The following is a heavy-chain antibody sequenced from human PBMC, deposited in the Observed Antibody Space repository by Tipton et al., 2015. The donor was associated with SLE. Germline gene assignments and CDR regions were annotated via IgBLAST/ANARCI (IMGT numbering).Heavy chain of an antibody. V-gene: IGHV3-30*02. CDR3: AKDPHGGSGSFDY. CDR2: IRYDGSNE. J-gene: IGHJ4*02. D-gene: IGHD3-10*01. Sequence: SLRLSCAAAGFTFSSFGMHWVRQAPGKGLKWVAFIRYDGSNEYYADSVKGRFTISRVNSKNTLYLQMSSLRADDTAVYYCAKDPHGGSGSFDYWGQGTLVTVSS. CDR1: GFTFSSFG.